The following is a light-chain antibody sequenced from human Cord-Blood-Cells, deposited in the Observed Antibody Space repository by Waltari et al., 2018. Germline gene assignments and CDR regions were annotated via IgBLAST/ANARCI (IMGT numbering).Light chain of an antibody. J-gene: IGLJ3*02. Sequence: QSVLTQPPSASGTPGQRVTISCSGSSSNIGSNTVNWYQQLPGTAPKLLIYRNKQRPSGVPDRFSCSKSGTSASLAMSGLQAEDEADYYCAAWDDSLNGWVFGGGTKLTVL. CDR1: SSNIGSNT. CDR3: AAWDDSLNGWV. V-gene: IGLV1-44*01. CDR2: RNK.